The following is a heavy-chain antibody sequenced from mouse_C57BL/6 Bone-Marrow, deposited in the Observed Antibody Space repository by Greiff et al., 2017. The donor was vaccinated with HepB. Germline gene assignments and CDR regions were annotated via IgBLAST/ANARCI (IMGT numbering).Heavy chain of an antibody. CDR2: INPNNGGT. CDR1: GYTFTDYY. V-gene: IGHV1-26*01. J-gene: IGHJ1*03. Sequence: EVQLQQSGPELVKPGASVKISCKASGYTFTDYYMNWVKQSHGKSLEWIGDINPNNGGTSYNQKFKGKATLTVDKSSSTAYMELRSLTSEDSAVYYCARLQGLFVWGTGTTVTVSS. CDR3: ARLQGLFV. D-gene: IGHD6-2*01.